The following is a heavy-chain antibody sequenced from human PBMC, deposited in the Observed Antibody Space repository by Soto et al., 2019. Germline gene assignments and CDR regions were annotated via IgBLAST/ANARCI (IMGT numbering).Heavy chain of an antibody. J-gene: IGHJ4*02. CDR3: AKLPAGAGYYTHDS. V-gene: IGHV4-59*08. Sequence: SETLSLTCTVSGVSISSYYWSWIRQPPGKGLEWIGSIYYSGSTNYNPSLKSRVTISVDTSKNQFSLKLRSVTAADTAVYYCAKLPAGAGYYTHDSWGQGTLVTVSS. CDR2: IYYSGST. CDR1: GVSISSYY. D-gene: IGHD3-3*01.